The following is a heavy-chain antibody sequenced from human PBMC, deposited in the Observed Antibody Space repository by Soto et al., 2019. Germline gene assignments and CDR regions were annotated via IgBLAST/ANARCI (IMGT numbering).Heavy chain of an antibody. CDR3: ARARITIFRFDP. Sequence: PSETLSLTCTVSGGSISSYYWSWIRQPPGKGLEWIGYIYYSGSTNYNPSLKSRVTISVDTSKNQFSLKLSSVTAADTAVYYCARARITIFRFDPWGQGTLVTVSS. CDR2: IYYSGST. D-gene: IGHD3-3*01. CDR1: GGSISSYY. V-gene: IGHV4-59*01. J-gene: IGHJ5*02.